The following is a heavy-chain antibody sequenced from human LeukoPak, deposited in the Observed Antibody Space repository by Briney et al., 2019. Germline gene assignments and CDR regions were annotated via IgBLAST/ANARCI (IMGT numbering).Heavy chain of an antibody. J-gene: IGHJ4*02. CDR1: GGSISSYY. V-gene: IGHV4-4*07. CDR3: ARDYYDSSGYPFCDY. Sequence: SETLSLTCTVSGGSISSYYWSWIRQPAGKGLEWIGRIYTSGSTTYNPSLKGRVTMSADTSKNQLSLKLSSVTTADTAVYYCARDYYDSSGYPFCDYWGQGTLVTVSS. CDR2: IYTSGST. D-gene: IGHD3-22*01.